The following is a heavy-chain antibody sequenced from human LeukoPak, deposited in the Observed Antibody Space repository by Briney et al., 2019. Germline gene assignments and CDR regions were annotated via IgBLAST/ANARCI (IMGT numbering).Heavy chain of an antibody. V-gene: IGHV4-30-4*01. Sequence: PSQTLSLTCTVSGGSISSGDYYWSWIRQPPGKGLEWIGYIDYSGSTYHNPSLKSRVTISVDTSKNQFSLKLSSVTAADTAVYYCARVRPHDYSNPAFDYWGQGTLVTVSS. CDR1: GGSISSGDYY. CDR3: ARVRPHDYSNPAFDY. CDR2: IDYSGST. D-gene: IGHD4-11*01. J-gene: IGHJ4*02.